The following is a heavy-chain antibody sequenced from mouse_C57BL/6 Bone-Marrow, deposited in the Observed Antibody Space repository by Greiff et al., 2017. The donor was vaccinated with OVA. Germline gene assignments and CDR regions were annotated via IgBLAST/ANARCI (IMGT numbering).Heavy chain of an antibody. Sequence: VKLVESGPGLVQPSQSLSITCTVSGFSLTSYGVHWVRQSPGQGLEWLGVIWSGGGTDYNAAFISRLSISKDNSKSQVFFKMNSLQAYDTSIYYCARRWSNYSNAMDYWVQGTSVTVSS. CDR3: ARRWSNYSNAMDY. D-gene: IGHD2-5*01. CDR1: GFSLTSYG. J-gene: IGHJ4*01. CDR2: IWSGGGT. V-gene: IGHV2-2*01.